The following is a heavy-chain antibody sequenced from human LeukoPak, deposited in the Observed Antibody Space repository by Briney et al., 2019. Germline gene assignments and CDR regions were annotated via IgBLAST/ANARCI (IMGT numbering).Heavy chain of an antibody. D-gene: IGHD6-13*01. J-gene: IGHJ4*02. CDR2: IYSGGST. Sequence: GGSLRLSCAASGFTFSDYYMSWVRQAPGKGLEWVSVIYSGGSTYYADSVKGRFTISRDNSKNTLYLQMNSLRAEDTAVYYCARDVPYSKQQLGLWGQGTLVTVSS. CDR1: GFTFSDYY. V-gene: IGHV3-53*01. CDR3: ARDVPYSKQQLGL.